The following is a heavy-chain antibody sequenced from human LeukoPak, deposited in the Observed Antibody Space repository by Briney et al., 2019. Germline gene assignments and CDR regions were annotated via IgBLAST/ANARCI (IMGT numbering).Heavy chain of an antibody. CDR1: GGTFSSYT. CDR2: IIPILGIA. Sequence: SVKVSCKASGGTFSSYTISWVRQAPGQGLEWMGRIIPILGIANYAQKFQGRVTITADKSTSTAYMELSSLRSEDTAVYYCATGYYYDSSGYLSGAFDIWGQGTMVTVSS. V-gene: IGHV1-69*02. CDR3: ATGYYYDSSGYLSGAFDI. D-gene: IGHD3-22*01. J-gene: IGHJ3*02.